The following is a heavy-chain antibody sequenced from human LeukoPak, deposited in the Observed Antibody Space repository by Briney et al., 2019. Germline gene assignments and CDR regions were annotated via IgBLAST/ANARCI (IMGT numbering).Heavy chain of an antibody. D-gene: IGHD6-6*01. CDR1: GGSFSGYY. CDR3: ARASLRTYSSSSPIDY. CDR2: INHSGST. V-gene: IGHV4-34*01. J-gene: IGHJ4*02. Sequence: SETPSLTCAVYGGSFSGYYWSWIRQPPGKGLEWIGEINHSGSTNYNPSLKSRVTISVDTSKNQFSLKLSSVTAADTAVYYCARASLRTYSSSSPIDYWGQGTLVTVSS.